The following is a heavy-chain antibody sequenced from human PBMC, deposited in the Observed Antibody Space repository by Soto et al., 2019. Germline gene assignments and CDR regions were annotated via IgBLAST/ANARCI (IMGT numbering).Heavy chain of an antibody. J-gene: IGHJ3*02. V-gene: IGHV4-31*11. CDR2: IYYSGST. Sequence: PAESLSLPCDVSGGSISSGGNYWIWIRQHPGKGLEWIGYIYYSGSTYYNPSLKSRVTISVDTSKNQFSLKLSSVTAADTAVYYCARDGYHINYDSSGYYHDAFDIWGQGTMVTVSS. CDR1: GGSISSGGNY. CDR3: ARDGYHINYDSSGYYHDAFDI. D-gene: IGHD3-22*01.